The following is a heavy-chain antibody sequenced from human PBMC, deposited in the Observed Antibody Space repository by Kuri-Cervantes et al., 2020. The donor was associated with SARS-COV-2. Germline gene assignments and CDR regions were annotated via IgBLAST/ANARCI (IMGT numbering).Heavy chain of an antibody. Sequence: GESLKISCAASGFTFSSYSMNWVRQAPGKGLEWVSYISSSSSTIYYADSVKGRFTISRDNAKNSLYLQMNSLRSEDTAVYYCAGRLRFSHSDAFDIWGQGTMVTVSS. V-gene: IGHV3-48*01. CDR3: AGRLRFSHSDAFDI. D-gene: IGHD3-3*01. CDR2: ISSSSSTI. CDR1: GFTFSSYS. J-gene: IGHJ3*02.